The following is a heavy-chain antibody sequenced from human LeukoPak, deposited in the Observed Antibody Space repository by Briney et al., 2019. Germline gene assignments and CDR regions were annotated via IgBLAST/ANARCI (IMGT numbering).Heavy chain of an antibody. Sequence: PGGSLRLSCAASGFTFSSSAMSWVRQAPRKGLEWVSAISGSGGSTYYADSVKGRFTISRDNSKNTLYLQMNSLRAEDTAVYYCANLKLSVMQLRWGQGTLVTVPS. CDR3: ANLKLSVMQLR. CDR2: ISGSGGST. V-gene: IGHV3-23*01. CDR1: GFTFSSSA. J-gene: IGHJ4*02. D-gene: IGHD6-13*01.